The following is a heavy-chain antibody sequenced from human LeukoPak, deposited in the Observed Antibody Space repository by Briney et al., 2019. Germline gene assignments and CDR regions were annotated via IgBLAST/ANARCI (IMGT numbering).Heavy chain of an antibody. CDR1: GFTFSNYW. Sequence: GGSLRLSCAASGFTFSNYWMHWVRQAPGKGLVWVSRINSAGSSTTYADSVKGRFTISRDNAKNSLYPQMNSLRAEDMALYYCAKSKTVTTRVGAFDIWGQGTMVTVSS. J-gene: IGHJ3*02. D-gene: IGHD4-17*01. CDR2: INSAGSST. V-gene: IGHV3-74*01. CDR3: AKSKTVTTRVGAFDI.